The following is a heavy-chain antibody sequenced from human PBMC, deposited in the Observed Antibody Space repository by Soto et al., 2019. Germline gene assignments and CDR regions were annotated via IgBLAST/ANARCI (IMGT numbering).Heavy chain of an antibody. CDR3: AGEAIAAAGNYYYYGMDV. CDR1: GFTFSSYW. V-gene: IGHV3-74*01. D-gene: IGHD6-13*01. J-gene: IGHJ6*02. CDR2: INSDGSST. Sequence: GGSLRLSCAASGFTFSSYWMHWVRQAPGKGLVWVSRINSDGSSTSYADSVKGRFTISRDNAKNTLYLQMNSLRAEDTAVYYCAGEAIAAAGNYYYYGMDVWGQGTTVTVSS.